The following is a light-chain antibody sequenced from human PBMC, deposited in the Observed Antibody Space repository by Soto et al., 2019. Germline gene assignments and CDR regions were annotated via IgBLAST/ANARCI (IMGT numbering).Light chain of an antibody. Sequence: QSALTQPASVSGSPGQSFTISCTGTSSDVGGYNYVSWYQQHPGKAPKLMIYDVSNRRSGVSNRFSGSKSGNTASLTISGLQAEDEADYYCSSYTSSSTPYVFGTGTKLTVL. V-gene: IGLV2-14*01. CDR3: SSYTSSSTPYV. J-gene: IGLJ1*01. CDR2: DVS. CDR1: SSDVGGYNY.